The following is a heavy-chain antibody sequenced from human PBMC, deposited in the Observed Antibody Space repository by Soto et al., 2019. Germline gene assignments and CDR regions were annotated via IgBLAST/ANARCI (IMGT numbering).Heavy chain of an antibody. D-gene: IGHD3-10*01. J-gene: IGHJ6*02. V-gene: IGHV4-59*01. Sequence: SETLSLTCTVSGGSISSYYWSWIRQPPGKGLEWIGYIYYSGSTNYNPSLKSRVTISVDTSKNQFSLKLSSVTAADTAVYYCARADSRGSGSLYYYYGMDVWGQGTTVTVSS. CDR2: IYYSGST. CDR3: ARADSRGSGSLYYYYGMDV. CDR1: GGSISSYY.